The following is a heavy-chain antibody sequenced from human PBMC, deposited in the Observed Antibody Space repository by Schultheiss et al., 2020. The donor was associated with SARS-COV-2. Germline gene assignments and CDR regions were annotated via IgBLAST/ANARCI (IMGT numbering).Heavy chain of an antibody. CDR1: GGSFSDHY. J-gene: IGHJ6*02. Sequence: SETLSLTCAVSGGSFSDHYCTWIRQSPGKGLEYIGEVTHSGSTYYNPSLKSRVTISVDTSKNQFSLKLSSVTAADTAVYFCARRMFYYYGMDVWGQGTTVTVSS. CDR3: ARRMFYYYGMDV. V-gene: IGHV4-34*01. CDR2: VTHSGST. D-gene: IGHD3-10*02.